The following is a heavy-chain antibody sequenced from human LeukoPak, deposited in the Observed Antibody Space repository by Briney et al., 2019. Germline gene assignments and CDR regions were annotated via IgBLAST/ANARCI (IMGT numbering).Heavy chain of an antibody. J-gene: IGHJ6*02. V-gene: IGHV4-38-2*02. D-gene: IGHD4-23*01. CDR1: GYSISSGYY. CDR2: IYHSGST. CDR3: ASSPLDYGGNPSGMDV. Sequence: NPSETLSLTCTVSGYSISSGYYWGWIRQPPGKGLEWIGSIYHSGSTYYNPSLKSRVTISVDTSKNQFSLKLSSVTAADTAVYYCASSPLDYGGNPSGMDVWGQGTTVTVSS.